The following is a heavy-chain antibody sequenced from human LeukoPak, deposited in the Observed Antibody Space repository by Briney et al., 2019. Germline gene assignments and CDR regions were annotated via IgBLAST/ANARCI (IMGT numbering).Heavy chain of an antibody. D-gene: IGHD4-23*01. CDR3: AAWGVDYGGNFDYSDY. CDR1: GGSISSYY. CDR2: IYYSGST. J-gene: IGHJ4*02. Sequence: SETLSLTCTVSGGSISSYYWSWIRQPPGKGLEWIGYIYYSGSTNYNPSLKSRVTISVDTSKNQFSLKLSSVTVADTATYYCAAWGVDYGGNFDYSDYWGQGILVTVSS. V-gene: IGHV4-59*12.